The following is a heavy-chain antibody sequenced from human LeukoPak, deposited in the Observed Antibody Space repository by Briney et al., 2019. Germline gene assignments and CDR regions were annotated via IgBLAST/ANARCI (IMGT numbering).Heavy chain of an antibody. CDR1: GGSFSGYY. Sequence: SETLSLTCAVYGGSFSGYYWSWIRQPPGKGLEWIGEINHSGSTNYNPSLKSRVTISVDTSKNQFSLKLSSVTAADTAVYYCARHTKTVQSGFDYWGQGTLVTVSS. J-gene: IGHJ4*02. D-gene: IGHD4-11*01. V-gene: IGHV4-34*01. CDR3: ARHTKTVQSGFDY. CDR2: INHSGST.